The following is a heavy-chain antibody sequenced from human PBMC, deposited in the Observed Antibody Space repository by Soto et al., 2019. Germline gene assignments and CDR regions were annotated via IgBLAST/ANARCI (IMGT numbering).Heavy chain of an antibody. Sequence: GSLRLSYAASGFNFSIYWMHLVRQAPGKGLVWVSRINSDGSSTSYADSVKGRFTISRDNAKNTLYLQMKSLRAEDTAVYYCERAVQLAPGYWGQGTLVTVSS. D-gene: IGHD6-6*01. V-gene: IGHV3-74*01. CDR1: GFNFSIYW. CDR2: INSDGSST. CDR3: ERAVQLAPGY. J-gene: IGHJ4*02.